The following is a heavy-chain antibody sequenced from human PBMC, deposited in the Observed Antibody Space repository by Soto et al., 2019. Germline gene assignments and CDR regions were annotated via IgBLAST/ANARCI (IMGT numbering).Heavy chain of an antibody. CDR3: ARAGRYCSTGTCYAKY. V-gene: IGHV4-59*01. J-gene: IGHJ4*02. D-gene: IGHD2-15*01. CDR1: GGSTSGYY. Sequence: ETLSLTCTVSGGSTSGYYWSWIRQSPGKGLEWIGHIYFGGTTKYNPSLKSRVTISTDTSKNQFSLELSSVTAADTAVYYCARAGRYCSTGTCYAKYWGQGALVTAPQ. CDR2: IYFGGTT.